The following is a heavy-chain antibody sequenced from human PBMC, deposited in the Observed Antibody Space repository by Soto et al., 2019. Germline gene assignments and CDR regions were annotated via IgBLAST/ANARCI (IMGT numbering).Heavy chain of an antibody. D-gene: IGHD4-17*01. Sequence: GGSLRLSCAASGFTFSAYGMHWVRQAPGKGLEWVAVIWSDGSNKKFADSVKGRFTISRDNSKNTVYLEMNSLRAEDTAVYYCARDPRYGDYYFDFWGQGTPVTVSS. CDR1: GFTFSAYG. J-gene: IGHJ4*02. CDR2: IWSDGSNK. CDR3: ARDPRYGDYYFDF. V-gene: IGHV3-33*01.